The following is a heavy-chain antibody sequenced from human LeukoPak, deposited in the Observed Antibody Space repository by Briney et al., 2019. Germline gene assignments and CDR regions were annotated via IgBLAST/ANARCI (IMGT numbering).Heavy chain of an antibody. D-gene: IGHD3-22*01. CDR3: ARQIKDYYDSSGYYPFDY. J-gene: IGHJ4*02. CDR1: GYTFTSYW. V-gene: IGHV5-51*01. Sequence: GESLKISCKGSGYTFTSYWIGWVRQMPGKGLEWMGVIYPGDSDTRYSPSFQGQVTISADKSISTTYLQWSSLKASDSAMYYCARQIKDYYDSSGYYPFDYWGQGTLVTVSS. CDR2: IYPGDSDT.